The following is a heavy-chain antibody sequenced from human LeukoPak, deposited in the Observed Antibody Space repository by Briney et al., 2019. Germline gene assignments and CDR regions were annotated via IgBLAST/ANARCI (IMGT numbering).Heavy chain of an antibody. D-gene: IGHD6-19*01. CDR1: GFKFSSYW. Sequence: GGSLRLSCVASGFKFSSYWMSWVRQAPGKGLEWVANIKQDGSEKYYVDSVKGRFTISRDNAKNSLYLQMNSLRAEDTAVYYCARHQGSGWYQIWFDPWGQGTLVTVSS. CDR2: IKQDGSEK. CDR3: ARHQGSGWYQIWFDP. V-gene: IGHV3-7*03. J-gene: IGHJ5*02.